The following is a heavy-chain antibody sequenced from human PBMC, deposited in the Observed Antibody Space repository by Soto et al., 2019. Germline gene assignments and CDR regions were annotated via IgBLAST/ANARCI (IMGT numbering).Heavy chain of an antibody. J-gene: IGHJ3*02. CDR3: AKVLRGGVGVFDI. Sequence: EVQLLQSGGGLIQPGGSLRLSCAASGFTFDNYAMNWVRQAPGKGLEWVSIISDSGGSTYYTDSVKGRFTISRDNSKNTLYLKMTSPRDEDTAVYYCAKVLRGGVGVFDIWGQGTMVVVSS. V-gene: IGHV3-23*01. D-gene: IGHD1-26*01. CDR1: GFTFDNYA. CDR2: ISDSGGST.